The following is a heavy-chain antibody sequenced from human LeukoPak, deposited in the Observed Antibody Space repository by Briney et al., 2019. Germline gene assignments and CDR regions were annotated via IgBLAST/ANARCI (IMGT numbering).Heavy chain of an antibody. CDR1: GGSITTHY. Sequence: SGTLSPTCTVSGGSITTHYWSWIRHPAGKGLEWIGRIHTSGSTNYNPSLEGRATMSLDTSKNQFSLNLSSVTAADTALYYCARNLGYNWFGPWGQGTLVTVSS. CDR3: ARNLGYNWFGP. V-gene: IGHV4-4*07. J-gene: IGHJ5*02. D-gene: IGHD1-26*01. CDR2: IHTSGST.